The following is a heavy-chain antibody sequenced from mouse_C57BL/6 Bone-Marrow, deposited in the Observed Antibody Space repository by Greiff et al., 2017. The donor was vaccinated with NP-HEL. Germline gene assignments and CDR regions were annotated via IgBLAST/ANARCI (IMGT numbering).Heavy chain of an antibody. J-gene: IGHJ2*01. V-gene: IGHV1-69*01. Sequence: LQQPGAELVMPGASVKLSCKASGYTFTSYWMHWVKQRPGQGLEWIGEIDPSDSYTNYNQKFKGKSTLTVDKSSSTAYMQLSSLTSEDSAVYYCARTEALDYWGQGTTLTVSS. CDR2: IDPSDSYT. CDR3: ARTEALDY. CDR1: GYTFTSYW.